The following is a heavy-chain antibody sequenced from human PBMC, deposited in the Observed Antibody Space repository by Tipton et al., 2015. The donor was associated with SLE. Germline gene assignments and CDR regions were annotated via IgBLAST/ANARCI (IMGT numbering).Heavy chain of an antibody. CDR2: INPYSGDT. Sequence: QSGAEVKKLGASVKVSCKASGYTFTDYYLHWLRQAPGLGLEWMGWINPYSGDTYYALNFQGWVTMTRDTSINTAYMELSGLKSDDTAVYYCAIAVVGTLFFDYWGQGTLVTVSS. CDR1: GYTFTDYY. CDR3: AIAVVGTLFFDY. D-gene: IGHD6-19*01. V-gene: IGHV1-2*04. J-gene: IGHJ4*02.